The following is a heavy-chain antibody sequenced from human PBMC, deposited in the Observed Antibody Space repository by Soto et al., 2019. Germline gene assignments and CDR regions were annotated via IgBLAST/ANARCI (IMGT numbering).Heavy chain of an antibody. V-gene: IGHV1-8*01. D-gene: IGHD3-10*01. CDR1: GYTFTSYD. CDR2: MNPNSGNT. J-gene: IGHJ6*02. CDR3: ARGRITMVRGSSQDGGMDV. Sequence: KVSCKASGYTFTSYDINWVRQATGQGLEWMGWMNPNSGNTGYAQKFQGRVTMTRNTSISTAYMELSSLRSEDTAVYYCARGRITMVRGSSQDGGMDVWGQGTTVTVSS.